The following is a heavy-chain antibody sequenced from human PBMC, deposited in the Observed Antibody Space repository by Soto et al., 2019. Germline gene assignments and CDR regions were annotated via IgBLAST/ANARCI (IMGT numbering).Heavy chain of an antibody. CDR1: GFTFRGYA. CDR3: ARLYSGYELAARGTYA. CDR2: ISHDGTNK. D-gene: IGHD5-12*01. Sequence: GGSLRLSCAASGFTFRGYAMHWVRQAPGKGLEWVAVISHDGTNKYYADSVEGRFTISRDNSKNTLDLQMNSLRSEDTAVYYCARLYSGYELAARGTYAWGQGTLVTVSS. J-gene: IGHJ5*02. V-gene: IGHV3-30-3*01.